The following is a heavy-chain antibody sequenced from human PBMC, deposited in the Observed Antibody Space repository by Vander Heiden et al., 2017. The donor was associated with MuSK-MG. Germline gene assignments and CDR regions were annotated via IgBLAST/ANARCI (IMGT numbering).Heavy chain of an antibody. CDR3: TRLKNDYGGAV. CDR2: ISWNRGSI. D-gene: IGHD4-17*01. Sequence: EVQLVESGGGLVQPGRSLRLSCAASGFTSDDYVMHWVRQAPGKGLEWVSGISWNRGSIGYADSVKGRFTISRDNAKNSLYLQMNSLRVEDTALYYCTRLKNDYGGAVWGQGTLVIVSS. V-gene: IGHV3-9*02. J-gene: IGHJ4*02. CDR1: GFTSDDYV.